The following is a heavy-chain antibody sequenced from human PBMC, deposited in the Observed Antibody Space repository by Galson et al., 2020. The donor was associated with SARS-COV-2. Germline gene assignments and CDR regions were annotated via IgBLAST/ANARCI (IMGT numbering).Heavy chain of an antibody. Sequence: SETLSLTCTVSGGSTNSYYWSWIRQPPGKGLEWIGYVVSTANTNYNPSLKSRAPMSLDTSKRQLSLNLRSVTAADTAVYFCARGRDFSGYPKWFDYWGQGTLVTVSS. CDR3: ARGRDFSGYPKWFDY. J-gene: IGHJ5*01. V-gene: IGHV4-59*12. CDR2: VVSTANT. CDR1: GGSTNSYY. D-gene: IGHD3-22*01.